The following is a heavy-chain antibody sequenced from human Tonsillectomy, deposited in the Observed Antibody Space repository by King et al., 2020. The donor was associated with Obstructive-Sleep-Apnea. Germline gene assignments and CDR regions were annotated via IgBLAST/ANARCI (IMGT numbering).Heavy chain of an antibody. CDR3: ASDSGDGYNPPCYYYGMDD. CDR2: IWYDGSNK. V-gene: IGHV3-33*01. Sequence: VQLVESGGGVVQPGRSLRLSCAASGFTFSSYGMHWVRQAPGKGLEWVAVIWYDGSNKYYADSVRGRFTISRDNSKNTLYLQMNSLRAEDTAVYYCASDSGDGYNPPCYYYGMDDWGQGTTVTVSS. D-gene: IGHD5-24*01. J-gene: IGHJ6*02. CDR1: GFTFSSYG.